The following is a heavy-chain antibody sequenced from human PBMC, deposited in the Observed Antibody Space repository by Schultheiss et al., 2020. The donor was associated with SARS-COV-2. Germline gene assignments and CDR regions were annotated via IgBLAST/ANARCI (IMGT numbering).Heavy chain of an antibody. CDR3: AVHVDVAMADDY. J-gene: IGHJ4*02. CDR1: GFTFSSYS. D-gene: IGHD5-18*01. V-gene: IGHV3-21*05. CDR2: ISSSSSYT. Sequence: GGSLRLSCAASGFTFSSYSMNWVRQAPGKGLEWVSYISSSSSYTNYADSVKGRFTISRDNAKNSLYVQMNSLRTEDTAVYYCAVHVDVAMADDYWGQGTLVTVSS.